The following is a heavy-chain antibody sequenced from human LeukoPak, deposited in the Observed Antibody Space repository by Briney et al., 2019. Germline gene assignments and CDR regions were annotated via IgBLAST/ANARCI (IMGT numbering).Heavy chain of an antibody. CDR3: ARAQYYYGSGTKRGDAFDI. D-gene: IGHD3-10*01. Sequence: GGSLRLSCTVSGFSLSSYALSWVRRAPGKGLEWVSSISSSSSYIYYADSVKGRFIISRDNAKNSLYLQMNSLRAEDTAVYYCARAQYYYGSGTKRGDAFDIWGQGTMVTVSS. J-gene: IGHJ3*02. CDR2: ISSSSSYI. V-gene: IGHV3-21*01. CDR1: GFSLSSYA.